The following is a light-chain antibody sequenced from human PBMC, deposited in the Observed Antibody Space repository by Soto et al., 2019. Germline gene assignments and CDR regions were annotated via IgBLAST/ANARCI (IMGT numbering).Light chain of an antibody. CDR1: SSDVGGYNY. CDR2: EVS. Sequence: QSALTQPPSASGSPGQSVTISCTGTSSDVGGYNYVSWYQQHPGKAPKLMMYEVSKRPSGVPDRFSGSKSGNTASLTVYGLQAEDEADYYCSSYAGNNNLVFGGGTKLTVL. J-gene: IGLJ2*01. V-gene: IGLV2-8*01. CDR3: SSYAGNNNLV.